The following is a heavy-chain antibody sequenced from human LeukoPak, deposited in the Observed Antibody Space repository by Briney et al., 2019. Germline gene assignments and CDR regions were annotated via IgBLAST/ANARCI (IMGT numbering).Heavy chain of an antibody. Sequence: SQTLSLTCTVSGGSISSGDYYWSWIRQPPGKGLEWIVYTYYSGSTYYNPSLKSRVTISVDTSKNQFSLKLSSVTAADTAVYYCASIYYDYVWGSYRFDYWGQGTLVTISS. J-gene: IGHJ4*02. V-gene: IGHV4-30-4*08. CDR1: GGSISSGDYY. CDR2: TYYSGST. CDR3: ASIYYDYVWGSYRFDY. D-gene: IGHD3-16*02.